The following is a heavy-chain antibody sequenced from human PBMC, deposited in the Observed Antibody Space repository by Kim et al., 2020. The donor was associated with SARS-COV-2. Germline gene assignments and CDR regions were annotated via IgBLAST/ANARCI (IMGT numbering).Heavy chain of an antibody. J-gene: IGHJ4*02. CDR2: IYYSGSN. CDR3: ARHCSSTSSYGTGDFDY. Sequence: SETLSLTCTVSGGSIRSGGYYWSWMRQHTGKGGEWIGYIYYSGSNYYNLSLKRRVTISADTTKNQFSLKLSSVTAADTSVYYCARHCSSTSSYGTGDFDYLGPGTLVTLSS. V-gene: IGHV4-31*03. CDR1: GGSIRSGGYY. D-gene: IGHD2-2*01.